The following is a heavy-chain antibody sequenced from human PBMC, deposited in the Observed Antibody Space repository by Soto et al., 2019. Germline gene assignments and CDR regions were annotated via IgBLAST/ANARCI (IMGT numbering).Heavy chain of an antibody. CDR1: GGSISSYY. CDR3: ARVPESWSGYYSDYYYYMDV. J-gene: IGHJ6*03. CDR2: IYYSGST. Sequence: SETLSLTCTVSGGSISSYYWSWIRQPPGKGLEWIGYIYYSGSTNYNPSVKSRVTISVDTSKNQFSLKLSSVTAADTAVYYCARVPESWSGYYSDYYYYMDVWGKGTTVTVSS. D-gene: IGHD3-3*01. V-gene: IGHV4-59*01.